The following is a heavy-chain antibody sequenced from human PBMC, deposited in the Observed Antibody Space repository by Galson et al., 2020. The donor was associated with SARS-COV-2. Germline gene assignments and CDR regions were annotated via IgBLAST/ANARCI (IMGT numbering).Heavy chain of an antibody. CDR3: ARSCSSTTCFRTDGMDG. CDR2: INPNSGGT. V-gene: IGHV1-2*02. D-gene: IGHD2-2*01. J-gene: IGHJ6*02. Sequence: ASVKVSCKASGYTFTGYYLHWVRQAPGQGLEWMGWINPNSGGTNYAQKFQGRVTMTGDTSISTAYMELSSLRSDDTAVYFCARSCSSTTCFRTDGMDGWGQGTTVSVSS. CDR1: GYTFTGYY.